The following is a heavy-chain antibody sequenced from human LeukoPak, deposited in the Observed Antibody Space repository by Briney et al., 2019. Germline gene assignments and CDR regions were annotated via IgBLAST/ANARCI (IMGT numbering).Heavy chain of an antibody. J-gene: IGHJ4*02. Sequence: SQTLSLTCTVSGGSISSGTYYWRWGRQPAGRGVEWIGRIYTSGNTNYNPSLKSRVTISVDTSKNQFSLKLSSVIAADTAVYYCARDRDCGGDCYTFDYWGQGTLVTVSS. V-gene: IGHV4-61*02. CDR1: GGSISSGTYY. D-gene: IGHD2-21*02. CDR3: ARDRDCGGDCYTFDY. CDR2: IYTSGNT.